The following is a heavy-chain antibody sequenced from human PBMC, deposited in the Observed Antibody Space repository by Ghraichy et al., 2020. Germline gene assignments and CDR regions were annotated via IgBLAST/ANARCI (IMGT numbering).Heavy chain of an antibody. V-gene: IGHV1-24*01. J-gene: IGHJ3*02. D-gene: IGHD3-16*01. Sequence: ASVKVSCKVSGYTLTELSMHWVRQAPGKGLEWMGGFDPEDGETIYAQKFQGRVTMTEDTSTDTAYMELSSLRSEDTAVYYCATVFFGGWAFDIWGQGTMVTVSS. CDR2: FDPEDGET. CDR3: ATVFFGGWAFDI. CDR1: GYTLTELS.